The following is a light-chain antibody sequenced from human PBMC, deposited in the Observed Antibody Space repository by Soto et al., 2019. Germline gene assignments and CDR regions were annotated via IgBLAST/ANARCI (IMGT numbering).Light chain of an antibody. J-gene: IGKJ1*01. V-gene: IGKV1-5*03. CDR3: QQYINYFRT. CDR2: KTS. Sequence: DIQTTQSPSTLSASVGDRVTITCRASQSIGVWLAWYQQKPGTAPKLLIYKTSTLDSGVPLRFSGSGSGTEFTLTISSLQPDDFATYYCQQYINYFRTFGQGTKVDIK. CDR1: QSIGVW.